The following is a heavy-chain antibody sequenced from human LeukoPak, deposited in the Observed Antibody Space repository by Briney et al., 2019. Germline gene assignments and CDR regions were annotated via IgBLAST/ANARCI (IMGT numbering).Heavy chain of an antibody. J-gene: IGHJ5*02. CDR2: IKQDGSEK. D-gene: IGHD3-10*01. Sequence: GGSLRLSCAASGFTFSSYWMSWVRQAPGKGLEWVANIKQDGSEKYYVDSVKGRFTISRDNAKNSLYLQMNSLRAEDTAVYYCARAPTYGSGSYHYSPWGQGTLVTVSS. CDR1: GFTFSSYW. CDR3: ARAPTYGSGSYHYSP. V-gene: IGHV3-7*01.